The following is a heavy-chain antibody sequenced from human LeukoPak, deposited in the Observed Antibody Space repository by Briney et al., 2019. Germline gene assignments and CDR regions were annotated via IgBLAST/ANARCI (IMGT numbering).Heavy chain of an antibody. CDR3: ASTIAVAGQVVYYYYGMDV. D-gene: IGHD6-19*01. CDR2: IYYSGST. Sequence: SETLSLTCTVSGGSISSYYWSWIRQPPGKGLEWIGYIYYSGSTNYSPSLKSRVTISVDTSKNQFSLKLSSVTAADTAVYYCASTIAVAGQVVYYYYGMDVWGQGTTVTVSS. V-gene: IGHV4-59*01. J-gene: IGHJ6*02. CDR1: GGSISSYY.